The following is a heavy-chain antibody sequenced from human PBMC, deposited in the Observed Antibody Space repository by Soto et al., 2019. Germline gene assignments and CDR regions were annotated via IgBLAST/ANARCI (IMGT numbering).Heavy chain of an antibody. CDR2: ISYDGSNK. CDR3: AKAGTMIGYDAFDI. D-gene: IGHD3-22*01. J-gene: IGHJ3*02. Sequence: GSLRLSCAASGFTFSSYGMHWVRQAPGKGLEWVAVISYDGSNKYYADSVKGRFTISRDNSKNTLYLQMNSLRAEDTAVYYCAKAGTMIGYDAFDIWGQGTMVT. V-gene: IGHV3-30*18. CDR1: GFTFSSYG.